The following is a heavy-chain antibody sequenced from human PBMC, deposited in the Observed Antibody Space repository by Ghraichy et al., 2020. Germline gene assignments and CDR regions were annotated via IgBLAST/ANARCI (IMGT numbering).Heavy chain of an antibody. CDR2: ISDSGIST. J-gene: IGHJ4*02. D-gene: IGHD3-16*01. CDR1: GFTFSSYA. V-gene: IGHV3-23*01. Sequence: LSLTCAASGFTFSSYAMSWVRQAPGKGLEWVSTISDSGISTYYADSVKGRFTISRDNSKNTLYLQMNSLRAEDTAVYSCTKDKDNDITSSTNWGQGTLVTVSS. CDR3: TKDKDNDITSSTN.